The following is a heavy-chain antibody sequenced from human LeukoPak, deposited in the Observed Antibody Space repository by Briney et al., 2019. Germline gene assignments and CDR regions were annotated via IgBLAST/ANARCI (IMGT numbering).Heavy chain of an antibody. Sequence: GGSLRLSCAASGFTFSSYSMNWVRQTPGKGLEWVSAISGSGGSTYYADSVKGRFTISRDNSKNTLYLQMNSLRAEDTAVYYCAKAGGSIVVVPAAINYWGQGTLVTVSS. CDR3: AKAGGSIVVVPAAINY. CDR2: ISGSGGST. D-gene: IGHD2-2*02. J-gene: IGHJ4*02. CDR1: GFTFSSYS. V-gene: IGHV3-23*01.